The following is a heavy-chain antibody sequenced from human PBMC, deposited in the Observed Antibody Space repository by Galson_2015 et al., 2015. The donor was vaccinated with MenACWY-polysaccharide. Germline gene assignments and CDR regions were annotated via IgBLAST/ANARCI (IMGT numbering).Heavy chain of an antibody. Sequence: SLRLSCAASGFTFSSYAMSWVRQAPGKGLEWVSAISGSGAKTYYADSVKGRFTISRDNSKNTLYLQMNSLRAEDTAVYYCAKDGRYCSSPSCYTGFDFWGQGTLVTVSS. J-gene: IGHJ4*02. CDR2: ISGSGAKT. CDR3: AKDGRYCSSPSCYTGFDF. D-gene: IGHD2-2*02. CDR1: GFTFSSYA. V-gene: IGHV3-23*01.